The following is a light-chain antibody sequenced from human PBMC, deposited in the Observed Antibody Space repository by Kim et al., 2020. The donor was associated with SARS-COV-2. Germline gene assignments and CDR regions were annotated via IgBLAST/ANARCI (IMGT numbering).Light chain of an antibody. CDR2: SAS. CDR3: LRDYNYPYT. CDR1: QGIRND. V-gene: IGKV1-6*01. Sequence: STSVGDTVTITCRASQGIRNDLGWYQQKPGKAPKLLIYSASSLQSGVPSRFSGSGSGTDFTLTISSLQPEDFATYYCLRDYNYPYTFGQGTKLEI. J-gene: IGKJ2*01.